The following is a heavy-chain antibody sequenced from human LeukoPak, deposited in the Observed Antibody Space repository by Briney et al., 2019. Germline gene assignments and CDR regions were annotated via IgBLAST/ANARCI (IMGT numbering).Heavy chain of an antibody. J-gene: IGHJ4*02. Sequence: PSETLSLTCAVYGGAFSGYYWSWIRQPPGKGLEWVWEITHSGSTNYNTSLSSRVTTSVETSTNKCSPRLRSVSAAETAVYYCARGRLIPRRYYYGSGRSFDYWGQGTLVTVSS. D-gene: IGHD3-10*01. CDR1: GGAFSGYY. V-gene: IGHV4-34*01. CDR2: ITHSGST. CDR3: ARGRLIPRRYYYGSGRSFDY.